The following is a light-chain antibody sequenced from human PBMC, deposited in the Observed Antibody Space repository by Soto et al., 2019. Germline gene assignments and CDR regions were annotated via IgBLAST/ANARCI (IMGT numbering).Light chain of an antibody. CDR2: EVS. V-gene: IGLV2-8*01. CDR3: VAWDNSLSGAV. J-gene: IGLJ2*01. CDR1: SSDIGGYHY. Sequence: QSALTQPPSASGSPGQSVTISCTGTSSDIGGYHYVSWYQQHPGKAPKFMIYEVSKRPSGVPDRFSGSKSGNTASLTVSGLQAEDEAYYYCVAWDNSLSGAVFGGGTKLTVL.